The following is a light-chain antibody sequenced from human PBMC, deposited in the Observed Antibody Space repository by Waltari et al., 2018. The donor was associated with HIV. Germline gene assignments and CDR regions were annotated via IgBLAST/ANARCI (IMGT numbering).Light chain of an antibody. CDR2: GAS. J-gene: IGKJ2*01. CDR1: QSVDNNY. V-gene: IGKV3-20*01. CDR3: QQYATSPRT. Sequence: EIVLTQSPGPLSLSPGERATLSCRASQSVDNNYLAWYQHRPGQAPRLLIFGASSRATGIPDRFSASGSGADFTLTISSLDPSDYALYYCQQYATSPRTFGQGTRVEIK.